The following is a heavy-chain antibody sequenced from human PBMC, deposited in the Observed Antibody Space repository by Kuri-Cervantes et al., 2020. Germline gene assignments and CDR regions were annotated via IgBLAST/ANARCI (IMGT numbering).Heavy chain of an antibody. V-gene: IGHV4-30-2*01. CDR1: GGSVTSSDYY. CDR3: ARSYYDILTGYCNDAFDM. CDR2: MYHSGST. D-gene: IGHD3-9*01. Sequence: SETLSLTCTASGGSVTSSDYYWGWIRQPPGKGLEWIGYMYHSGSTYYNPSLKSRVTVSVDRSKNQFSLKLSSVTAADTAVYYCARSYYDILTGYCNDAFDMWGQGTMVTVSS. J-gene: IGHJ3*02.